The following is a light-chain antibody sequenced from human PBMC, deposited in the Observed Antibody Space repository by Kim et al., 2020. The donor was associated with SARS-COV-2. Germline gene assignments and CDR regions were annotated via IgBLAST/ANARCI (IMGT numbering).Light chain of an antibody. J-gene: IGLJ3*02. V-gene: IGLV3-19*01. CDR3: NSRDSSGNHWV. CDR2: GKN. Sequence: LGKTVRITCQGDSLRRYYASWYQQKPGQAPVLVIYGKNNRPSGIPDRFSGSSSGNTASLTITGAQAEDEADYYCNSRDSSGNHWVFGGGTQLTVL. CDR1: SLRRYY.